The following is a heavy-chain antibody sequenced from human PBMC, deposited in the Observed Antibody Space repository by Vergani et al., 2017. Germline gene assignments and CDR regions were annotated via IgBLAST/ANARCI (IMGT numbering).Heavy chain of an antibody. CDR2: IYPGDSDT. J-gene: IGHJ3*02. V-gene: IGHV5-51*01. D-gene: IGHD3-22*01. Sequence: VQLVQSGAEVKKPGESLKISCKGSGYSFTSYWIGWVRQMPGKGLEWMGIIYPGDSDTRYSPSFQGQVTISADKSNSTAYLQWSSLKASDTAMYYCARPPSYYYDSSGGDAFDIWGQGTMVTVSS. CDR3: ARPPSYYYDSSGGDAFDI. CDR1: GYSFTSYW.